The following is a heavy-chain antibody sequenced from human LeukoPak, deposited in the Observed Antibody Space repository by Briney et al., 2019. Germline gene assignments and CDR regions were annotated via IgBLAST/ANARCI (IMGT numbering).Heavy chain of an antibody. J-gene: IGHJ4*02. Sequence: QTGGSLRLSCAASGFTFSSYWMSWVRQAPGKGLEWVANIKQGGSEKYYVDSLKGRFTISRDNAKNSLYLQMNSLRAEDTAVYYCARGDDYVWGSSPWDYWGQGTLVTVSS. CDR1: GFTFSSYW. D-gene: IGHD3-16*01. V-gene: IGHV3-7*01. CDR3: ARGDDYVWGSSPWDY. CDR2: IKQGGSEK.